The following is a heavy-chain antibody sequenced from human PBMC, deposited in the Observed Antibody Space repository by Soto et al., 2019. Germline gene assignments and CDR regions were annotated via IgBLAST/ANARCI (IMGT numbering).Heavy chain of an antibody. CDR2: IWYDGSQK. J-gene: IGHJ4*02. CDR1: GFTFSTYG. V-gene: IGHV3-33*01. D-gene: IGHD3-22*01. CDR3: ARDDDRSGPNLDY. Sequence: QVQLVDSGGGVVQPGRSLTLSCAASGFTFSTYGMHWVRQAPGKGLEWVAVIWYDGSQKYYGDSVKGRFTISRDNYENMLYLQMNRLRAEDTAVYYCARDDDRSGPNLDYWRQGSLVTVSS.